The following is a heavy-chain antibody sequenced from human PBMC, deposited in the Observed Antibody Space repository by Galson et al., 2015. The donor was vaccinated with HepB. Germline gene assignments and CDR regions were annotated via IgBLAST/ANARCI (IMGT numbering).Heavy chain of an antibody. CDR3: ARRVVVVAAGQNWFDP. D-gene: IGHD2-15*01. CDR1: GYTFTSYG. Sequence: SVKVSCKASGYTFTSYGISWVRQAPGQGLEWMGWISAYNGNTNYAQKLQGRVTMTTDTSTSTAYMELRSLRSDDTAVYYCARRVVVVAAGQNWFDPWGQGTLVTVSS. V-gene: IGHV1-18*04. CDR2: ISAYNGNT. J-gene: IGHJ5*02.